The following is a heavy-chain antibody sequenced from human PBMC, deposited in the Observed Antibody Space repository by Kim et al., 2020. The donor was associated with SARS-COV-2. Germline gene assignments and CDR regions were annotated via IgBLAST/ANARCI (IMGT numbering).Heavy chain of an antibody. J-gene: IGHJ6*02. D-gene: IGHD3-3*01. CDR3: ARDLRITIFGVVIPSYYGMDV. Sequence: ASVKVSCKASGYTFTSFYMHWVRQAPGQGLEWMGIINPSGGSTSYAQKFQGRVTMTRDTSTSTVYMELSSLRSEDTAVYYCARDLRITIFGVVIPSYYGMDVWGQGTTVTVSS. V-gene: IGHV1-46*01. CDR2: INPSGGST. CDR1: GYTFTSFY.